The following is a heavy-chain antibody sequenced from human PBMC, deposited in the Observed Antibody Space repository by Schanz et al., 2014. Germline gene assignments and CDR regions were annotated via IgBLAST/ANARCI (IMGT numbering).Heavy chain of an antibody. CDR1: GYSFTTYD. CDR3: AIHYGDRPL. Sequence: QVQLVQSGAEVKKPGASVRVSCKASGYSFTTYDVNWVRQATGQGLEWMGWMNPTTGNRGYAQNFQGRVTMTRDTSLKTAYMEMTDLKFEDAVLYYCAIHYGDRPLWGQGTLIAVSS. D-gene: IGHD4-17*01. J-gene: IGHJ4*02. CDR2: MNPTTGNR. V-gene: IGHV1-8*01.